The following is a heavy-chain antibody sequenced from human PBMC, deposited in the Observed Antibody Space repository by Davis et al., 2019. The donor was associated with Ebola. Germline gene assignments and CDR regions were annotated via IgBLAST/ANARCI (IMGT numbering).Heavy chain of an antibody. D-gene: IGHD2-15*01. V-gene: IGHV4-39*01. CDR2: IYYSGST. CDR1: GGSISSSSYY. Sequence: MPSETLSLTCTVSGGSISSSSYYWGWIRQPPGKGLEWIGSIYYSGSTYYNPSLKSRVTISVDTSKNQFSLKLSSVTAADTAVYYCARQAYLGYCSGGSCYGGYYFDYWGQGTLVTVSS. CDR3: ARQAYLGYCSGGSCYGGYYFDY. J-gene: IGHJ4*02.